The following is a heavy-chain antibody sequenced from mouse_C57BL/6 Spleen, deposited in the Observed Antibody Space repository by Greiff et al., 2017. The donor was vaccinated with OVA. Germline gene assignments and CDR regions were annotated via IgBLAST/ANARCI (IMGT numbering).Heavy chain of an antibody. CDR1: GYTFTSYW. CDR2: IHPNGGST. Sequence: QVQLQQPGAELVKPGASVKLSCKASGYTFTSYWMHWVKQRPGQGLEWIGMIHPNGGSTNYNEKFKSKATLTVDKSSSTAYMQLSSLPSEDSAVYYCAREDYGGAWFAYWGQGTLVTVSA. V-gene: IGHV1-64*01. D-gene: IGHD2-4*01. J-gene: IGHJ3*01. CDR3: AREDYGGAWFAY.